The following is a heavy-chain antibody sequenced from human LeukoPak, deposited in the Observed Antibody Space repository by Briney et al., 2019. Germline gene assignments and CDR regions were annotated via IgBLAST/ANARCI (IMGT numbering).Heavy chain of an antibody. CDR2: IKQDGSEK. D-gene: IGHD2/OR15-2a*01. CDR3: ARNRASLDY. J-gene: IGHJ4*02. Sequence: GGSLRLSCAASXFTLSTYWMSWVRQAPGKGLEWVAYIKQDGSEKNYVDSVKGRFTISRDNAKNSLYLQMNSLRAEDTAVYYCARNRASLDYWGQGALVTVSP. CDR1: XFTLSTYW. V-gene: IGHV3-7*04.